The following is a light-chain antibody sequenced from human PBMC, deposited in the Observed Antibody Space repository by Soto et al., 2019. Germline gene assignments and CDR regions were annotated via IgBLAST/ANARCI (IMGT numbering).Light chain of an antibody. CDR1: NSDIGRYNY. V-gene: IGLV2-14*01. J-gene: IGLJ3*02. Sequence: QSALTQPASVSGSPGQSITISCAGTNSDIGRYNYVSWYQQHPGEAPKLLIYEVSNRPSGISHRFSGSKSGNTASLTISGLQAEDEGDYYCSSHTNTAALAVFGEGTQLTVL. CDR2: EVS. CDR3: SSHTNTAALAV.